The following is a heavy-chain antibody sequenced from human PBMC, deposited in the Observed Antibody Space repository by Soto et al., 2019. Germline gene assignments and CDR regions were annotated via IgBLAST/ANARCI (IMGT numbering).Heavy chain of an antibody. D-gene: IGHD3-10*02. CDR2: IFYSGRT. J-gene: IGHJ5*01. V-gene: IGHV4-59*01. Sequence: QVQLQESGPGLVKPSETLSLTCTVSGGSISSYYWSWIRQPPGKGLEWIGFIFYSGRTSYNPSLRRRANRSRDTSEYQFSLTLNSVTAADTAVYYCASMIGDPVLSFDSWGQGTLVAVSS. CDR1: GGSISSYY. CDR3: ASMIGDPVLSFDS.